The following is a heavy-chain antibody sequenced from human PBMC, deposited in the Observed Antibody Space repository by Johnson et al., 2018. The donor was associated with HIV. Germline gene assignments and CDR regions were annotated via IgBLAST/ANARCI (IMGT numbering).Heavy chain of an antibody. V-gene: IGHV3-30*18. D-gene: IGHD1-26*01. CDR2: ISSDGSIK. CDR1: GFTVSSNY. J-gene: IGHJ3*02. CDR3: AKDAAWELLRPVAFDI. Sequence: QVQLVESGGGLIQPGGSLRLSCAASGFTVSSNYMGWVRQAPGKGLQWVGIISSDGSIKYYADSVKGRFTISRDNSKNTLYLQMNSLRAEDTAVYYCAKDAAWELLRPVAFDIWGQGTMVTVSS.